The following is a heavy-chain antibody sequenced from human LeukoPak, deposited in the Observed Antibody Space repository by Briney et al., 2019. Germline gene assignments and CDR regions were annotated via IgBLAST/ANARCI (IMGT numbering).Heavy chain of an antibody. D-gene: IGHD2-2*01. J-gene: IGHJ4*02. CDR2: ISPNSGGT. CDR1: GDTFTGYY. Sequence: GASVKVSCKASGDTFTGYYMHWVRQAPGQGLEWMGWISPNSGGTNYAQKFQGRVTMTRDTSNSTAYMELSRLRSDDTAVYYCARQYCSSTTCFYYFDYWGQGTLVTVSS. CDR3: ARQYCSSTTCFYYFDY. V-gene: IGHV1-2*02.